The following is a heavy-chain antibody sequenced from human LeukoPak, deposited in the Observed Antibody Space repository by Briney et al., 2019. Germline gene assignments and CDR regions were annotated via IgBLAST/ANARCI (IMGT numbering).Heavy chain of an antibody. CDR1: GGTFSSYS. V-gene: IGHV1-69*16. J-gene: IGHJ5*02. Sequence: SVKVSCKASGGTFSSYSISWVRQAPGQGLEWMGRIIPVLGIANYAQKSQGRVTITTDESTSTAYMELSSLRSEDTAVYYCARAATELTDNNWFDPWGQGTLVTVSS. CDR2: IIPVLGIA. CDR3: ARAATELTDNNWFDP. D-gene: IGHD2-15*01.